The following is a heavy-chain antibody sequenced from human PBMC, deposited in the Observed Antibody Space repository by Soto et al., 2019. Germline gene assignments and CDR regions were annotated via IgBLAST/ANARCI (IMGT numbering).Heavy chain of an antibody. D-gene: IGHD5-12*01. CDR3: SRADSGYDHFDY. CDR1: GGSISSYY. J-gene: IGHJ4*02. CDR2: IYYSVST. Sequence: PSETLSLTCTVSGGSISSYYWSWIRQPPGKGLEWIGYIYYSVSTNYNPSLKSRVTISVDTSKNQFSLKLSSVTAADTAVYYCSRADSGYDHFDYWGQGTLVTVSS. V-gene: IGHV4-59*01.